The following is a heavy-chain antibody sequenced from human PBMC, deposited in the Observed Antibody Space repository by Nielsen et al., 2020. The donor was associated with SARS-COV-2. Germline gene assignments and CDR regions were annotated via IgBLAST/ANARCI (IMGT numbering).Heavy chain of an antibody. D-gene: IGHD3-22*01. CDR3: AREDWDPGYDSTHYYGMDV. Sequence: WIRQPPGKGLEWIGYIYYSGSTYYNPSLKSRVTISVDTSKNQFSLKLSSVTAADTAVYYGAREDWDPGYDSTHYYGMDVWGQGTTVTVSS. J-gene: IGHJ6*02. V-gene: IGHV4-31*02. CDR2: IYYSGST.